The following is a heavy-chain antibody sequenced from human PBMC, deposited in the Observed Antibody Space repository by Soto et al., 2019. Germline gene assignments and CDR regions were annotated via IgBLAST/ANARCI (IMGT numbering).Heavy chain of an antibody. J-gene: IGHJ5*02. D-gene: IGHD3-9*01. CDR2: INPGDSYT. CDR1: GYSFTSYW. Sequence: PGESLKISCKGSGYSFTSYWIGWVRQMPGKGLEWMGRINPGDSYTNYSPTFQGHVTISADTSINTAYLQWDSLTVSDTAIYYCARRIYYDLLTGYPHDYFDPWGQGTLVTVSS. CDR3: ARRIYYDLLTGYPHDYFDP. V-gene: IGHV5-10-1*01.